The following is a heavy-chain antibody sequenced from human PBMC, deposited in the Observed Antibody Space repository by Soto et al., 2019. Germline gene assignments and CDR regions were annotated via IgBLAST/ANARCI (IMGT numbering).Heavy chain of an antibody. J-gene: IGHJ4*02. Sequence: QVQLVQSGAEVKKPGSSVKVSCKASGGTFSSYAISWVRQAPGQGLEWMGGIIPIFGTANYAQKFQGRVTNTADESTSTDYMELSILRSEDTAVYYCARGSSSHQNGVFDYWGQGTLVTVSS. CDR1: GGTFSSYA. D-gene: IGHD6-6*01. V-gene: IGHV1-69*12. CDR3: ARGSSSHQNGVFDY. CDR2: IIPIFGTA.